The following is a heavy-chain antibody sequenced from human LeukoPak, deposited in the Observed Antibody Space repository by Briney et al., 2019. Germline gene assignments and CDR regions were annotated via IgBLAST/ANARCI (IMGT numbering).Heavy chain of an antibody. CDR3: ARVILSSSGYFDY. D-gene: IGHD6-6*01. V-gene: IGHV4-30-4*08. Sequence: SETLSLTCTVSGGSISSGHYYWSWIRQPPGKGLEWIGYIYYSGSTYYNPSLKSRVTISVDTSKSQFSLRLSSVTVADTAVYYCARVILSSSGYFDYWGQGTLVTVSS. CDR1: GGSISSGHYY. CDR2: IYYSGST. J-gene: IGHJ4*02.